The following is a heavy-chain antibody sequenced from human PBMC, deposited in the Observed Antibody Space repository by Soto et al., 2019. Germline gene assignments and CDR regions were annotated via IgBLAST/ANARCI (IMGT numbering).Heavy chain of an antibody. V-gene: IGHV5-51*01. J-gene: IGHJ4*02. CDR1: GYTFSNFW. D-gene: IGHD6-13*01. Sequence: GESLKISCQSSGYTFSNFWIGWVRQLPGKGLEWLGIIYPGDHETRYSPSFHGKVTISADRSINTAYLQWNSLEASDTAFYFCARSPRSSPYFDYWGQGALVTVSS. CDR3: ARSPRSSPYFDY. CDR2: IYPGDHET.